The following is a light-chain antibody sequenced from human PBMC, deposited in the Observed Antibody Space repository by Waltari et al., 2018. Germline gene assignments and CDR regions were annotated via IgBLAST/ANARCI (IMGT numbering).Light chain of an antibody. J-gene: IGKJ2*01. CDR1: QSLTKRY. V-gene: IGKV3-20*01. CDR3: QQYGSSVLYT. CDR2: GAS. Sequence: VLTQSPGPLSLSPGERVTLPCRASQSLTKRYMAWYQQKPGQAPRLLIYGASSRAAGIPDRFSGSGSGTDYTLTISRLEPEDFAVYYCQQYGSSVLYTFGQGTKLEIK.